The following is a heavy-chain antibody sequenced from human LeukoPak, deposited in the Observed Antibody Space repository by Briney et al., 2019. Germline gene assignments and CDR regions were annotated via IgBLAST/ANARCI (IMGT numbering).Heavy chain of an antibody. J-gene: IGHJ6*03. D-gene: IGHD3-3*01. V-gene: IGHV7-4-1*02. CDR3: ARGERIFGVVGDMDV. Sequence: ASVKVSCKASGYSFNSQGMNWVRQAPGQGLEWMGWINTNTGNPTYAQGFTGRFVFSLDTSVSTAYLQISSLKAEDTAVYYCARGERIFGVVGDMDVWGKGTTVTVSS. CDR1: GYSFNSQG. CDR2: INTNTGNP.